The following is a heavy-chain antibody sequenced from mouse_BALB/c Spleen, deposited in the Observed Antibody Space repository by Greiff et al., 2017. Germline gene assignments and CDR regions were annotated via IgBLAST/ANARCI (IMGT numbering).Heavy chain of an antibody. CDR2: ISSGGGNT. V-gene: IGHV5-9*03. CDR3: ARYEVAFAY. J-gene: IGHJ3*01. Sequence: EVKLVESGGGLVKPGGSLKLSCAASGFTFSSYTMSWVRQTPEKRLEWVATISSGGGNTYYPDSVKGRFTISRDNAKNNLYLQMSSLRSEDTALYYCARYEVAFAYWGQGTLVTVSA. CDR1: GFTFSSYT.